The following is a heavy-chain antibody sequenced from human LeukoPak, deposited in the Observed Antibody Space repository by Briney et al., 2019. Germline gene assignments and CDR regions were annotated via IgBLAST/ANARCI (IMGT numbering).Heavy chain of an antibody. V-gene: IGHV3-23*01. J-gene: IGHJ4*02. CDR2: ISGSGGST. CDR3: AKDLPDSYYDFWSGDY. Sequence: GGSLRLSCAASGFTFSTYAMSWVRQAPGKGLEWVSAISGSGGSTYYADSVKGQFTISRDNSKNTLYLQMNSLRAEDTAVYYCAKDLPDSYYDFWSGDYWGQGTLVTVSS. CDR1: GFTFSTYA. D-gene: IGHD3-3*01.